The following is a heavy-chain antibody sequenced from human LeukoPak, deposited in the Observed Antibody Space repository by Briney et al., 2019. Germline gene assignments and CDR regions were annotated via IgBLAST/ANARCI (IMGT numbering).Heavy chain of an antibody. CDR3: GGRTSYFDY. Sequence: PSETLSLTCAVYGGSFSGYYWGWIRQPPGKGLEWIGEINHSGITNYNPSLKSRVTISVDTSKNQFSLKLSSVTAADTAVYYCGGRTSYFDYWGQGTLVTVSS. CDR2: INHSGIT. CDR1: GGSFSGYY. J-gene: IGHJ4*02. V-gene: IGHV4-34*01. D-gene: IGHD1-7*01.